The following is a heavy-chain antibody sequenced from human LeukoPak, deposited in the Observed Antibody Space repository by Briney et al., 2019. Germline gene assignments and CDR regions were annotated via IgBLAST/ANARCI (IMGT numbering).Heavy chain of an antibody. D-gene: IGHD2/OR15-2a*01. V-gene: IGHV3-7*01. CDR1: GLTFSSSW. J-gene: IGHJ4*02. Sequence: PRGSLRLSCAVSGLTFSSSWMDWVRQAPGKGLEWVASINPDGIKRYSADSVKGRFTISRDNARNSLYLQMDSLRVEDTAFYYCARDLAFSRLDYWGQGVLVTVSS. CDR2: INPDGIKR. CDR3: ARDLAFSRLDY.